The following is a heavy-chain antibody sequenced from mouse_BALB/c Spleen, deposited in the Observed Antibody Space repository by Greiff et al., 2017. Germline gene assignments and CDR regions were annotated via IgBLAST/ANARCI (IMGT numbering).Heavy chain of an antibody. V-gene: IGHV1S34*01. CDR1: GYSFTGYY. CDR2: ISCYNGAT. Sequence: LVKTGASVKISCKASGYSFTGYYMHWVKQSHGKSLEWIGYISCYNGATSYNQKFKGKATFTVDTSSSTAYMQFNSLTSEDSAVYYCARDYGSSYGSFDVWGAGTTVTVSS. D-gene: IGHD1-1*01. CDR3: ARDYGSSYGSFDV. J-gene: IGHJ1*01.